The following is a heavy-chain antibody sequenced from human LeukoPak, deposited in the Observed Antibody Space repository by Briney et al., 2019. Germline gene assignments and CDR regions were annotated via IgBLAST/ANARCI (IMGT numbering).Heavy chain of an antibody. J-gene: IGHJ4*02. D-gene: IGHD3-9*01. CDR1: GYTFTNYG. V-gene: IGHV1-18*01. Sequence: GASVKVSCKASGYTFTNYGISWVRQAPGQGLEWMGWISGYNGKTNYAQKLQGRVTMTRDTSISTAYMELSSLVSDDTAAYYCAREADIFTGYYKYWGQGTLVTVSS. CDR2: ISGYNGKT. CDR3: AREADIFTGYYKY.